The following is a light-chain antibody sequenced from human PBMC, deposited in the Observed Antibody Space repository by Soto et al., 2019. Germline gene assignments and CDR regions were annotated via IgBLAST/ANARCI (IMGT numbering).Light chain of an antibody. CDR2: CAS. Sequence: EIVLTQSPGTRSLSPGEIATLSCRASQSVSSTYLAWYQQKPGQAPRLLIYCASNRATGIPDRFSGSGSGTDFTLTISRLEPEDFAVYYCQQYGGSRWTFGQGTRVDI. V-gene: IGKV3-20*01. CDR3: QQYGGSRWT. CDR1: QSVSSTY. J-gene: IGKJ1*01.